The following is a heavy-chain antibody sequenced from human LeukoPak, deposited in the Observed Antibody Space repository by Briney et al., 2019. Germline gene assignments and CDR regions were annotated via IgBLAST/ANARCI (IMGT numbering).Heavy chain of an antibody. CDR1: GASISGSSFF. D-gene: IGHD3-22*01. V-gene: IGHV4-31*11. J-gene: IGHJ3*02. CDR3: ARSVYDISGGGAFDI. Sequence: PSETLSLTCAVSGASISGSSFFWSWIRQTPGMGLEWLAYIYYRGNTYYNPSLNSRGAISVDTSKNQFSLELSSVTAADTAFYYCARSVYDISGGGAFDIWGQGTLVTVSS. CDR2: IYYRGNT.